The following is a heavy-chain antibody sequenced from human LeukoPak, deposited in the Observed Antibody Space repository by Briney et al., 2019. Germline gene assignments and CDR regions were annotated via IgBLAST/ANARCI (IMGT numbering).Heavy chain of an antibody. D-gene: IGHD3-10*01. J-gene: IGHJ3*02. Sequence: ASVKVSCKASGYTFTSYGISWVRQAPGQGLEWMGWISAYNGNTNYAQKLQGRVTMTTDTSTSTAYMELRNLRSDDTAVYYCARGAYYYGSGSPDAFDIWGQGTMVTVSS. V-gene: IGHV1-18*01. CDR1: GYTFTSYG. CDR3: ARGAYYYGSGSPDAFDI. CDR2: ISAYNGNT.